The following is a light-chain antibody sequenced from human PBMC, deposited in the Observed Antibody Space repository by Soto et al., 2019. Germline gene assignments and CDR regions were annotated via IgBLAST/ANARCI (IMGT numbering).Light chain of an antibody. Sequence: ERATVASRASRSVTNNYLAWHQQKPVQTPRLLIYGASSRATGIPETFSASRSATDFTLTISRLEHEDFELYLCKQYYPSPLTFGQGTKVDIK. CDR1: RSVTNNY. CDR3: KQYYPSPLT. CDR2: GAS. J-gene: IGKJ1*01. V-gene: IGKV3-20*01.